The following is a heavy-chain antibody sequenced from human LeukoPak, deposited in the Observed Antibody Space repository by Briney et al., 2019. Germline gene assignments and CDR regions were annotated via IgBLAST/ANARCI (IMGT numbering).Heavy chain of an antibody. J-gene: IGHJ4*02. CDR3: AREGRGSIRY. CDR2: INHSGST. CDR1: GGSFSGYY. D-gene: IGHD2-2*02. V-gene: IGHV4-34*01. Sequence: SETLSLTCAVYGGSFSGYYWSWIRQPPGKGLEWIGEINHSGSTNYNPSLKSRVTISVDTSKNQFSLKLRSVTAADTAVYYCAREGRGSIRYWGQGTLVTVSS.